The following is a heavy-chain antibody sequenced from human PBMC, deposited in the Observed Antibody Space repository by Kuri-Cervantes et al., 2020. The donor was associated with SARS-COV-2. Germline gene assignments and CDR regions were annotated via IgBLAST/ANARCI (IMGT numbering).Heavy chain of an antibody. D-gene: IGHD6-19*01. CDR1: GFTFSGHW. CDR2: INPDGSYT. Sequence: GESLKISCAASGFTFSGHWIHWVRQAPGKGLVWVSRINPDGSYTNNADSVKGRFTLSRDNAKNMLFLQMNSLRAEDTAVYYCARSYSSGWYRGYWGQGTLVTVSS. CDR3: ARSYSSGWYRGY. J-gene: IGHJ4*02. V-gene: IGHV3-74*01.